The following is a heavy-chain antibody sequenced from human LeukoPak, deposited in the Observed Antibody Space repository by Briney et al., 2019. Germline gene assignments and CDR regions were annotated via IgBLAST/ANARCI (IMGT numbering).Heavy chain of an antibody. CDR1: SGSFSGYY. CDR3: ARAYGGSHITDAFDI. D-gene: IGHD4-23*01. J-gene: IGHJ3*02. Sequence: SETLSLTCAVYSGSFSGYYWSWIRQPPGKGLERIGEINHSGSTNYNPSLKSRVTISVDTSKNQFSLKLSSVTAADTAVYYCARAYGGSHITDAFDIRGQGTMVTVSS. CDR2: INHSGST. V-gene: IGHV4-34*01.